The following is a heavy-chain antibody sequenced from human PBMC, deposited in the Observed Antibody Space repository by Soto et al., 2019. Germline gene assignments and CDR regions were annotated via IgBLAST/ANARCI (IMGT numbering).Heavy chain of an antibody. Sequence: SETLSLTCSVSGVPISSSSYFWGWIRQAPGKGLEWLATIYYTGYTYHHTSLKSHVTISVDTSKHQFSLELTSVTAADTALYYCARSAIATHWFFDLWGRGTLVTVSS. CDR1: GVPISSSSYF. CDR3: ARSAIATHWFFDL. D-gene: IGHD5-18*01. CDR2: IYYTGYT. J-gene: IGHJ2*01. V-gene: IGHV4-39*01.